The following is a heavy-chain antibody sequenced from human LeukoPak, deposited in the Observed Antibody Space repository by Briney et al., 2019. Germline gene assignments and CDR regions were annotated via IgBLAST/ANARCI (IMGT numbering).Heavy chain of an antibody. CDR3: TRVMAGTGWFDP. Sequence: SQTISLTCAISGDSVSSNSAAWNWIRQSPSRGLEWLGRTFYRSKWYNDYAASVKSRITINPDTSKNQFSLQLNSVTPEDTAVYYCTRVMAGTGWFDPWGQGTLVTVSS. V-gene: IGHV6-1*01. J-gene: IGHJ5*02. CDR2: TFYRSKWYN. D-gene: IGHD6-19*01. CDR1: GDSVSSNSAA.